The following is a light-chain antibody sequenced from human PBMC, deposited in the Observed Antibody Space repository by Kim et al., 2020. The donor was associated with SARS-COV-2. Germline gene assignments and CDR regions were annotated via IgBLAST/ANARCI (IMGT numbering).Light chain of an antibody. Sequence: SQGERATRTCRASQSVSSYVAWYQQKPGQAHRLLIYDASNRATGIPARFSGSGSGTDFTLTISSLEPEDFAVYYCQQRSNWPPWTFGQGTKVDIK. CDR2: DAS. CDR1: QSVSSY. V-gene: IGKV3-11*01. J-gene: IGKJ1*01. CDR3: QQRSNWPPWT.